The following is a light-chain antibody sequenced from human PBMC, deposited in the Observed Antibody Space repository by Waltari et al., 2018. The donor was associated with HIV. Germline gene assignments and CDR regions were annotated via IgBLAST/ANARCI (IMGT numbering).Light chain of an antibody. CDR3: SSFAGTHKL. Sequence: QSALNQSPSASGSPGQSVNISCSGANSDLSDYNYVSWYQQHSDRPPKLIIFEVTKRPSGVPDRFSGSKSGNTASLFVSGLQPEDEATYFCSSFAGTHKLFGGGTKLTVL. J-gene: IGLJ2*01. V-gene: IGLV2-8*01. CDR1: NSDLSDYNY. CDR2: EVT.